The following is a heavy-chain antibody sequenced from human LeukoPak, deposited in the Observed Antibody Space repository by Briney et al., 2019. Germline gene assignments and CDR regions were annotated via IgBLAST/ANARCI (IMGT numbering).Heavy chain of an antibody. Sequence: GGSLRLSCAASGFTLSSYAMSWVRQAPGKGLEWVSAISGSGGSTYYADSVKGRFTISRDNSKNTLYLQMNSLRAEDTAVYYCAKDRAPESWELRNYFDYWGQGTLVTVSS. CDR1: GFTLSSYA. J-gene: IGHJ4*02. CDR2: ISGSGGST. CDR3: AKDRAPESWELRNYFDY. D-gene: IGHD1-26*01. V-gene: IGHV3-23*01.